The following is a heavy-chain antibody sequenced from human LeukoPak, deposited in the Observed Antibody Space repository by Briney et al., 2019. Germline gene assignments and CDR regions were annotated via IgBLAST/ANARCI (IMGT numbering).Heavy chain of an antibody. J-gene: IGHJ4*02. CDR2: IYHSGST. V-gene: IGHV4-38-2*01. Sequence: SEILSLTCAVSGYSISSGYYWGWIRQPPGKGLEWIGSIYHSGSTYYNPSLKSRVTISVDTSKNQFSLKLSSVTAADTAVYYCARTNYYGSGSYYNVGFDYWGQGTLVTVSS. D-gene: IGHD3-10*01. CDR1: GYSISSGYY. CDR3: ARTNYYGSGSYYNVGFDY.